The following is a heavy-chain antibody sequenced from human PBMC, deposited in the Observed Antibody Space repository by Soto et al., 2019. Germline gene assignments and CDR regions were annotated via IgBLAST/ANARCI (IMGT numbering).Heavy chain of an antibody. V-gene: IGHV4-39*01. D-gene: IGHD3-10*01. J-gene: IGHJ4*02. CDR1: GASITTSYY. CDR2: MYYSGST. CDR3: VRRSGGTYLTLGY. Sequence: PSETLSLTCTVSGASITTSYYWGWIRQPPGKGLEWIGDMYYSGSTYYNPSLKSRVTMSVVTSKNQFSLNLSSVTAADTAVYYCVRRSGGTYLTLGYWGQGTQVTVS.